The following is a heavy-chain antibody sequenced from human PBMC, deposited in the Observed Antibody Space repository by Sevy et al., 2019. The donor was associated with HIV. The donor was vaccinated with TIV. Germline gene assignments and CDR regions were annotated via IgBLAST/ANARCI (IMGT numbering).Heavy chain of an antibody. CDR2: IYRDGIV. CDR3: ATRALGGPDI. Sequence: SETLSLTCTLSGGSFSDYYWTWIRQSPGKGLEWIGYIYRDGIVDYNPSLKSRVSILKDRSRSQLSLRLSSLTAADTAVYYCATRALGGPDIWGPGTMVTVSS. CDR1: GGSFSDYY. J-gene: IGHJ3*02. V-gene: IGHV4-59*01. D-gene: IGHD6-25*01.